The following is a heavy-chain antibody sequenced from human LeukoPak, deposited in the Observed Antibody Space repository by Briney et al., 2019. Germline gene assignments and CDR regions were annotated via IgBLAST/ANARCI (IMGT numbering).Heavy chain of an antibody. Sequence: GGSLRLSCAASGFNFKSYSMNWVRQAPGKGLVGVSFISSTSSDLLYADSVKGRFTVSRDNGKNSLYLQMNSLRAEDTAVYYCVKDLRSGWFATFGSWGQGTLVTVSS. D-gene: IGHD6-19*01. V-gene: IGHV3-21*04. CDR3: VKDLRSGWFATFGS. J-gene: IGHJ4*02. CDR2: ISSTSSDL. CDR1: GFNFKSYS.